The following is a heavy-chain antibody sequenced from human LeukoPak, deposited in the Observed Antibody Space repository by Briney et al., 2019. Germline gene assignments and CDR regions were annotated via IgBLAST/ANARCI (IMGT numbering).Heavy chain of an antibody. CDR3: AKSGSPWHNWFDP. D-gene: IGHD1-26*01. J-gene: IGHJ5*02. CDR2: SRNKGDSYTT. CDR1: GFTFSDHC. V-gene: IGHV3-72*01. Sequence: PGGSLRLSCAASGFTFSDHCMDWVRQAPGKGLEWVGRSRNKGDSYTTDYAASVKGRFTISRDHSKNLLYLQMNSLKTEDTAVYYCAKSGSPWHNWFDPWGQGTLVTVSS.